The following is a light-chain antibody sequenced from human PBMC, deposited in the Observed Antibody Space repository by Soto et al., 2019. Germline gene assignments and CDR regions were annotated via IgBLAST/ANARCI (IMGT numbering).Light chain of an antibody. CDR1: SSDVGGYNY. J-gene: IGLJ1*01. CDR2: EVS. Sequence: QSVLTQPASVSGSPGQSITISCTGTSSDVGGYNYVSWYQQHPGKAPKLIIYEVSNRPTGVSNRFSDSKSGHTASLTISGLQSEDEADYFCTSYTTSSTLDVFGTGTNVTVL. V-gene: IGLV2-14*01. CDR3: TSYTTSSTLDV.